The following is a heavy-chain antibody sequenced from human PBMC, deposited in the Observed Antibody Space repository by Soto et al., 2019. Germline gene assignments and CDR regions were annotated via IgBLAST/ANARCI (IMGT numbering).Heavy chain of an antibody. CDR2: TFYRSRWYN. CDR1: GDSVSSNSAA. CDR3: ARGDYYDGMEV. V-gene: IGHV6-1*01. J-gene: IGHJ6*02. Sequence: SQTLSLTCAISGDSVSSNSAAWNWSRQSPSRGLEWLGRTFYRSRWYNDYAISVKSRITIKPDTSKNQFSLQLNSVTPEDTAVYYCARGDYYDGMEVWGQGTTVTVSS.